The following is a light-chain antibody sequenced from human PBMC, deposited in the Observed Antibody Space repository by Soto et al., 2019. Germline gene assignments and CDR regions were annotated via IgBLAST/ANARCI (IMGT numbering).Light chain of an antibody. CDR3: QQSFSAPPYT. V-gene: IGKV1-39*01. Sequence: DLQMTQSPSSLSASVGDRVTITCRASQTISRYLNWYQQKPGKAPKLLIYAASTFQSGVPSRFSGSGSGTNFTLTISSLQPEDFATYYCQQSFSAPPYTFGQGTKLEI. J-gene: IGKJ2*01. CDR2: AAS. CDR1: QTISRY.